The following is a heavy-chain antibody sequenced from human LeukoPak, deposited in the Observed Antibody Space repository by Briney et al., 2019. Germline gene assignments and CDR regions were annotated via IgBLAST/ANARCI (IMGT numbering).Heavy chain of an antibody. V-gene: IGHV3-66*01. J-gene: IGHJ3*02. Sequence: GGSLRLSCAASGFTFSSYAMSRVRQAPGKDLEWVSVIYSGGSTYYADFVKGRFTISRDNSKNMLYLQINSLRAEDTAVYYCARGGSYDAFDIWGQGTMLTVSS. CDR1: GFTFSSYA. CDR3: ARGGSYDAFDI. CDR2: IYSGGST. D-gene: IGHD1-26*01.